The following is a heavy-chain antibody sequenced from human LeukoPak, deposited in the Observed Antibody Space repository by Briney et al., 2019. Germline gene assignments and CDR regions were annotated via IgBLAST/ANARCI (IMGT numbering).Heavy chain of an antibody. Sequence: GGSLRLSCVASGLTFDDYGMSWVRQAPGKGLEWVSAISGSGGTTYYADSVKGRFSISRDNFKNTLYLQMNSLRVEDTAVYYCAKDLGWSYDSSGYQDYWGQGTLVTVSS. D-gene: IGHD3-22*01. CDR1: GLTFDDYG. CDR2: ISGSGGTT. J-gene: IGHJ4*02. V-gene: IGHV3-23*01. CDR3: AKDLGWSYDSSGYQDY.